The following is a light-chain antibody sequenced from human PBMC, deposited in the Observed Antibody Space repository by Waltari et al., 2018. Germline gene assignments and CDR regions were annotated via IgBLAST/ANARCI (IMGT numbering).Light chain of an antibody. V-gene: IGKV3-20*01. Sequence: ELVLTQSPGTLSLSPGEGATLSCRTSQPIRTTYLAWYQQKPGQAPILLIYGASSRATGVPDRFTGSGSGTDFSLTISSLEPEDFATYYCQQYDISPLTFGGGTKVEIK. CDR3: QQYDISPLT. CDR1: QPIRTTY. J-gene: IGKJ4*01. CDR2: GAS.